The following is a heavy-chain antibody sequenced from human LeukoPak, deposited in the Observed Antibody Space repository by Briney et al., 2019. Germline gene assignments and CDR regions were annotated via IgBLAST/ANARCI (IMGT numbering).Heavy chain of an antibody. V-gene: IGHV3-30-3*01. CDR3: ARGDSLLRYFDWLPHDY. J-gene: IGHJ4*02. CDR2: ISYDGSNK. CDR1: GFTFSSYA. D-gene: IGHD3-9*01. Sequence: GGSLRLSCAASGFTFSSYAMHWVCQAPGKGLEWVAVISYDGSNKYYADSVKGRFTISRDNSKNTLYLQMNSLRAEDTAVYYCARGDSLLRYFDWLPHDYWGQGTLVTVSS.